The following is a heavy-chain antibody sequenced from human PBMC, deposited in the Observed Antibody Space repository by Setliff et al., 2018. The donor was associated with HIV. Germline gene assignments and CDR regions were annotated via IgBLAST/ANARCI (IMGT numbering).Heavy chain of an antibody. Sequence: PSETLSLTCTVSGGSISSHYWSWIRQPPGKGLEWIGHIYTSGSTNYNPSLKSRVTMSVGTSKNQFSLKLSSVTAADTAVYYCARCYYNVWSGYPLDYIEVWGKGTTVTVSS. CDR2: IYTSGST. J-gene: IGHJ6*03. D-gene: IGHD3-3*01. CDR3: ARCYYNVWSGYPLDYIEV. V-gene: IGHV4-4*08. CDR1: GGSISSHY.